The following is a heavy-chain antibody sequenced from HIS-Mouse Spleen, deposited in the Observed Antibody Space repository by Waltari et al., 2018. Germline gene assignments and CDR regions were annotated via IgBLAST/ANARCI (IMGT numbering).Heavy chain of an antibody. V-gene: IGHV3-33*06. Sequence: QVQLVESGGGVVQPGRSLRLSCAASGFPFSGYGMHWVRQAPGKGLEWVAVIWYDGSNKYYADSVKGRFTISRDNSKNTLYLQMNSLRAEDTAVYYCAKEGVVYSSDKYFQHWGQGTLVTVSS. CDR2: IWYDGSNK. CDR3: AKEGVVYSSDKYFQH. CDR1: GFPFSGYG. D-gene: IGHD6-19*01. J-gene: IGHJ1*01.